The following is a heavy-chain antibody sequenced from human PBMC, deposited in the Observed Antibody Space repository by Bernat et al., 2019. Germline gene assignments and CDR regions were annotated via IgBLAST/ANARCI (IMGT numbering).Heavy chain of an antibody. V-gene: IGHV3-7*01. CDR3: ASGVVVIDAFDI. J-gene: IGHJ3*02. CDR1: GFTFSSYW. CDR2: IKQDGSEK. Sequence: EVQLVESGGGLVQPGGSLRLSCAASGFTFSSYWMSWVRQAPGKGLEWVANIKQDGSEKYYVDSVKGRFTISRNNAKNSLYLQMNSLRAEDTDVYYCASGVVVIDAFDIWGQGTMVTVSS. D-gene: IGHD2-21*01.